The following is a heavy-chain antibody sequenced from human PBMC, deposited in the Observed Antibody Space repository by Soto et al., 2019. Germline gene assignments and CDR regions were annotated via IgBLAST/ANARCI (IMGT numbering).Heavy chain of an antibody. CDR3: ARGLILWFGELSRRGGYYYCMDV. CDR1: GGSFSGYQ. D-gene: IGHD3-10*01. CDR2: ITDSGNI. Sequence: QVQLQQWGAGLLKPSETLSLTCAVYGGSFSGYQWSWIRQTPGKGLEWSGEITDSGNINYKPPLRSRVTLLVDTAKKQISLKRSSVTAADAAVYFCARGLILWFGELSRRGGYYYCMDVWGKGTTVTVSS. J-gene: IGHJ6*03. V-gene: IGHV4-34*01.